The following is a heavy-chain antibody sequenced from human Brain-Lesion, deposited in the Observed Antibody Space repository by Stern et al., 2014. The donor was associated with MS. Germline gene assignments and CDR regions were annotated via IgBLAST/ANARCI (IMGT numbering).Heavy chain of an antibody. CDR3: ARHDSVPRPSQLYSARDRGPGYFDY. V-gene: IGHV4-39*01. J-gene: IGHJ4*02. CDR2: IYYSGFT. CDR1: GGSISSSTYY. Sequence: MQPVESGPGLVKPSETLSLTCTVSGGSISSSTYYWAWIRQPPGKGLEWIGNIYYSGFTYYNPSLKSRVTISVDMSKNQFSLKLSSVTAADTAIYYCARHDSVPRPSQLYSARDRGPGYFDYWGQGTLVTVSS. D-gene: IGHD1-26*01.